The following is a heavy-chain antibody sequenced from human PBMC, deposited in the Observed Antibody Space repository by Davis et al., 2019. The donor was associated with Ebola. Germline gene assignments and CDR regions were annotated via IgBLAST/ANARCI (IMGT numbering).Heavy chain of an antibody. CDR3: ARTAYYYGSGSYPLDY. V-gene: IGHV3-7*01. CDR2: IKQDGSEK. J-gene: IGHJ4*02. CDR1: GFTFSSYW. D-gene: IGHD3-10*01. Sequence: GESLKISCAASGFTFSSYWMSWVRQAPGKGLEWVANIKQDGSEKYYVDSVKGRFTISRDNAKNSLYLQMNSLRAEDTAVYYCARTAYYYGSGSYPLDYWGQGTLVTVSS.